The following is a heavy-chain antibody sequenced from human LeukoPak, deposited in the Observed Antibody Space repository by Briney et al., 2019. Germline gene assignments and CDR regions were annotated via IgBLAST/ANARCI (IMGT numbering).Heavy chain of an antibody. Sequence: ASVKVSCKASGYTFTSYDINWVRQAPGQGLEWMGWISAYNGNTNYAQKLQGRVTMATDTSTSTAYMELRSLRSDDTAVYYCARDDYGGKLDYWGQGTLVTVSS. V-gene: IGHV1-18*01. CDR1: GYTFTSYD. D-gene: IGHD4-23*01. CDR3: ARDDYGGKLDY. CDR2: ISAYNGNT. J-gene: IGHJ4*02.